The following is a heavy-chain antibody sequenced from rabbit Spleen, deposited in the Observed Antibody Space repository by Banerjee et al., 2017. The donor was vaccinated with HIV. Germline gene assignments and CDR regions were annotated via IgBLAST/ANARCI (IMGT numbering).Heavy chain of an antibody. Sequence: QEQLEESGGDLVQPEGSLTLTCTASGFSFSSNWICWVRQAPGKGLEWIACIDTSDGDTDYANWPKGRFTISKASSTTVTLQMTSLTAADTATYFCARNYVNAFDPWGPGTLVTVS. CDR3: ARNYVNAFDP. D-gene: IGHD1-1*01. CDR2: IDTSDGDT. J-gene: IGHJ2*01. CDR1: GFSFSSNW. V-gene: IGHV1S45*01.